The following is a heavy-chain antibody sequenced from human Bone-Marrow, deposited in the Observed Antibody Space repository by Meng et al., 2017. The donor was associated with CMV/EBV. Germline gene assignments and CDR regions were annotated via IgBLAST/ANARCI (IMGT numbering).Heavy chain of an antibody. CDR2: ISAYNGNT. V-gene: IGHV1-18*01. J-gene: IGHJ5*02. Sequence: ASVKVSCKASGYTFTSYGISWVRQAPGQGLEWMGWISAYNGNTNYAQKLQGRVTMTTDTSTSTAYMELRSLRSDDTAVYYCARLHIVVVPAAMGQYNWFDPWGQGTLVTVSS. D-gene: IGHD2-2*01. CDR1: GYTFTSYG. CDR3: ARLHIVVVPAAMGQYNWFDP.